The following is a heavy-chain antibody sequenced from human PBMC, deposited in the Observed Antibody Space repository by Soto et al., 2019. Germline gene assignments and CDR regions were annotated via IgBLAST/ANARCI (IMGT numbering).Heavy chain of an antibody. CDR3: AADNGYYYGSGSYFDY. J-gene: IGHJ4*02. CDR1: GFTFTSSA. Sequence: GASVKVSCKASGFTFTSSAVQWVRQARGQRLEWIGWIVVGSGNTNYAQKFQERVTITRDMSTSTAYMELSSLRSEDTAVYYCAADNGYYYGSGSYFDYWGQGTLVTVSS. CDR2: IVVGSGNT. D-gene: IGHD3-10*01. V-gene: IGHV1-58*01.